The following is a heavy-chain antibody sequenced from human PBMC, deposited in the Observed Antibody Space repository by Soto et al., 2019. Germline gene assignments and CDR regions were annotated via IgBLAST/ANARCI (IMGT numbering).Heavy chain of an antibody. CDR2: IYYSKTT. CDR1: GGSISDNIYY. J-gene: IGHJ5*02. D-gene: IGHD3-3*01. CDR3: ARLAAYDFWRGGNWFDP. Sequence: SETLSLTSTVAGGSISDNIYYWGWVRQPPGKGLEWIGSIYYSKTTYYNPSLKSRVTISADTSNNQVSLMVTSVTVADTAVYYCARLAAYDFWRGGNWFDPWGQGILVTVSS. V-gene: IGHV4-39*01.